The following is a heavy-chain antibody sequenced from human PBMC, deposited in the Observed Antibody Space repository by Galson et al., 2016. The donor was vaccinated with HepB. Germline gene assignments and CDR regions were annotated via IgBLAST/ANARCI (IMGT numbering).Heavy chain of an antibody. J-gene: IGHJ3*02. CDR2: IYPADSDA. CDR1: RDSFSGYW. D-gene: IGHD3-22*01. Sequence: QSGAEVKKAGQSLKISCKGSRDSFSGYWIGWVRQMPGKGLEWMGSIYPADSDARYSPSVQGQVTISVDKSTTTAYLQWRRLKASDTAMYFCARTLDYYDRDAFDIWGQGTIVTVSS. CDR3: ARTLDYYDRDAFDI. V-gene: IGHV5-51*01.